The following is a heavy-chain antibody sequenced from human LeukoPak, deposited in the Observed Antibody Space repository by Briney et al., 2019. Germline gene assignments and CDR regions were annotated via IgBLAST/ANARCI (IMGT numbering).Heavy chain of an antibody. CDR1: GGSISSHY. V-gene: IGHV4-59*11. CDR3: ARVSARAARLYQARFDP. Sequence: SETLSLICTVSGGSISSHYWSWIRQPPGKGLEWIGYIYYSGSTNYNPSLKSRVTISVDTSKNQFSLKLSSVTAADTAVYYCARVSARAARLYQARFDPWGQGTLVTVSS. J-gene: IGHJ5*02. CDR2: IYYSGST. D-gene: IGHD6-6*01.